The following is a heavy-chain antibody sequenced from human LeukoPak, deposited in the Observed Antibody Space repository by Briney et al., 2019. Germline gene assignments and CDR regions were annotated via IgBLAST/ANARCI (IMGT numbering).Heavy chain of an antibody. CDR2: ISTSGGSS. Sequence: GGSLRLSCAASGFTFSSYAMSWVRQAPGKGLEGVSGISTSGGSSSYADSVKGRFTISRDNPRNTLYMQMNSLRAGDTALYYCAIMHPYYDGSGYWVQWGQGTLVTVSS. CDR3: AIMHPYYDGSGYWVQ. D-gene: IGHD3-22*01. J-gene: IGHJ4*02. V-gene: IGHV3-23*01. CDR1: GFTFSSYA.